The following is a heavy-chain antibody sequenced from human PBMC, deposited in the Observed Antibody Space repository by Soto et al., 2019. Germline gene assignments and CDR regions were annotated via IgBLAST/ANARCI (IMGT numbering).Heavy chain of an antibody. J-gene: IGHJ4*02. CDR2: IRSKANSYAT. CDR3: TRHPGYCSGGSCHPLDY. D-gene: IGHD2-15*01. CDR1: GFTFSGSA. Sequence: GGSLRLSCAASGFTFSGSAMHWVRQASGKGLEWVGRIRSKANSYATAYAASVKGRFTISRDDSKNTAYLQMNSLKTEDTAVYYCTRHPGYCSGGSCHPLDYWGQGTLVTVSS. V-gene: IGHV3-73*01.